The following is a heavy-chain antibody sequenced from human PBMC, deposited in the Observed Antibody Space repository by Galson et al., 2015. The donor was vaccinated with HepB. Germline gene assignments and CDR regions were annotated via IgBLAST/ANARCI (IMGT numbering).Heavy chain of an antibody. D-gene: IGHD5-12*01. Sequence: SVKVSCKASGYTFTSYYMHWVRQAPGQGLEWMGIINPSGGSTSYAQKFQGRVTMTRDTSTSTVYMELSSLRSEDTAVYYCAREEAGYSSSHYTYYFDYWGQGTLVTVSS. CDR3: AREEAGYSSSHYTYYFDY. CDR2: INPSGGST. CDR1: GYTFTSYY. V-gene: IGHV1-46*03. J-gene: IGHJ4*02.